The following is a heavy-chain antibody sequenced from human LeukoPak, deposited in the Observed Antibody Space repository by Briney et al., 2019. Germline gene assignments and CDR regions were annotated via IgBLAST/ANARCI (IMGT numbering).Heavy chain of an antibody. D-gene: IGHD2-15*01. Sequence: GESLKISCKGSEYSFATYWIGWVRQMPGQGLEWMGIIFPGDSDTRYSPSFQGQVTISADKSISTAYLQWSSLQASDTAIYYCASEYCSGGNCYFDYWGQGTLVTVSS. CDR1: EYSFATYW. V-gene: IGHV5-51*01. J-gene: IGHJ4*02. CDR3: ASEYCSGGNCYFDY. CDR2: IFPGDSDT.